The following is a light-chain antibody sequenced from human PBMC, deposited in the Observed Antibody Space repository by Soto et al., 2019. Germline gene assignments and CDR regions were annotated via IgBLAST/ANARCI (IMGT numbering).Light chain of an antibody. Sequence: AIQLTQSPSSLSASVGDRVTITCRASQGISSALAWYQQKPGKAPKLLIYDASSLESGVPSRFSGSGSGTDFTLTISSLQPEDFATYYCQQFILFTFGPGTKVDIK. CDR3: QQFILFT. CDR1: QGISSA. J-gene: IGKJ3*01. V-gene: IGKV1-13*02. CDR2: DAS.